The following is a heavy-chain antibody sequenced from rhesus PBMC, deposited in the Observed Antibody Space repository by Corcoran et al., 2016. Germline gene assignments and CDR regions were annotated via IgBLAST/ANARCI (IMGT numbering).Heavy chain of an antibody. Sequence: EVQLVESGGGLAKPGGSLRLSCAASGFTFSSYWMNWVRQAPGKGLEWVSAMNSGGGSTYYANSVKGRFTISRDNAKNTLSLQMNSLRAEDTAVYYCAKDGGSWNNPEYFEFWGQGALVTVSS. V-gene: IGHV3S25*01. CDR3: AKDGGSWNNPEYFEF. CDR1: GFTFSSYW. CDR2: MNSGGGST. J-gene: IGHJ1*01. D-gene: IGHD1-20*01.